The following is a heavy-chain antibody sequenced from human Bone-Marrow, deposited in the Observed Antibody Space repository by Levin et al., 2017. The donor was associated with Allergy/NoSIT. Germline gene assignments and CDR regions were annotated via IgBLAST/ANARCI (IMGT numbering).Heavy chain of an antibody. V-gene: IGHV4-59*01. CDR3: ASLGYTISYYDDATDV. J-gene: IGHJ6*02. Sequence: SETLSLTCSVSGGSISNSYWSWIRQAPGKGLEWIGYIKNSGTTKYNPSLNSRVTISADTSKNQVSLRLTSVTAADTAVYYCASLGYTISYYDDATDVWGQGTTVTVSS. CDR1: GGSISNSY. D-gene: IGHD5-12*01. CDR2: IKNSGTT.